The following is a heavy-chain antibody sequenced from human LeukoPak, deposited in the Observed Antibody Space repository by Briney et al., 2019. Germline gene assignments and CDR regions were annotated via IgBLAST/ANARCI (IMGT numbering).Heavy chain of an antibody. D-gene: IGHD3-16*01. CDR1: GFTFSDFC. J-gene: IGHJ3*02. V-gene: IGHV3-11*01. Sequence: PGGSLRLSCAASGFTFSDFCMSWIRQAPGKGLEWISYINLRGTTTDYADSVKGRFTMSRDNTRNSVYLQMNTLSDEDTAVYYCVRDRTYDTGGYVSWGNVKALGQDAFDIWGQGTTVTVS. CDR2: INLRGTTT. CDR3: VRDRTYDTGGYVSWGNVKALGQDAFDI.